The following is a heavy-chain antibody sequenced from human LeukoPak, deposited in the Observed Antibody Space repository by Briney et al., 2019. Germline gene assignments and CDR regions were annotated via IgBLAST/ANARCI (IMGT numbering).Heavy chain of an antibody. CDR3: ARKISAAGSRRFDP. V-gene: IGHV4-4*02. CDR2: IYHSGST. J-gene: IGHJ5*02. Sequence: SETLSLTCAVSGGSISSGNWWSWVRQPPGKGLEWIGGIYHSGSTNYNPSLKSRVTISVDKSKNQFSLKLSSVTAADTAVYYCARKISAAGSRRFDPWGQGTLVTVSS. CDR1: GGSISSGNW. D-gene: IGHD6-13*01.